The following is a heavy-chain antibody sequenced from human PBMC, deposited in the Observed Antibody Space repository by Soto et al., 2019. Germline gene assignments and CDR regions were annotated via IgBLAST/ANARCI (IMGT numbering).Heavy chain of an antibody. J-gene: IGHJ6*02. Sequence: GGSLRLSCAASGFTFSSYSMNWVRQAPGKGLEWVSSISSSSSYIYYADSVKGRFTISRDNAKNSLYLQMNSLRAEDTAVYYFASLGELGATTALGYSYYGMDVWGQGTTVTVSS. CDR3: ASLGELGATTALGYSYYGMDV. V-gene: IGHV3-21*01. CDR2: ISSSSSYI. D-gene: IGHD1-26*01. CDR1: GFTFSSYS.